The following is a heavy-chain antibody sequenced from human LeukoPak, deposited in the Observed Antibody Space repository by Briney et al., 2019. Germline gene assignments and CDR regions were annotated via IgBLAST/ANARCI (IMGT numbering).Heavy chain of an antibody. D-gene: IGHD1-26*01. CDR2: IIPILGIA. J-gene: IGHJ4*02. CDR3: ARGGGSYVFFDY. CDR1: GGTFSSYA. Sequence: SVTVSCKASGGTFSSYAISWVRQAPGQGLEWMGRIIPILGIANYAQKFQGRVTITADKSTSTAYMELSSLRSEDTAVYYRARGGGSYVFFDYWGQGTLVTVSS. V-gene: IGHV1-69*04.